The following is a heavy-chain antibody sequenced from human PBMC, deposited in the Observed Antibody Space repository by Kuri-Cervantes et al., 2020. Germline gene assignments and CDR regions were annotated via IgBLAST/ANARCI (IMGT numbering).Heavy chain of an antibody. CDR3: ARGLGMDTAMVTWFNYYYYGMDV. J-gene: IGHJ6*02. Sequence: GESLKISCAASGFTFSSYAMHWVRQAPGKGLEWVAVISYDGSNKYYADSVKGRFTISRDNSKSTLYLQMNSLRAEDTAVYYCARGLGMDTAMVTWFNYYYYGMDVWGQGTTVTVSS. D-gene: IGHD5-18*01. V-gene: IGHV3-30-3*01. CDR2: ISYDGSNK. CDR1: GFTFSSYA.